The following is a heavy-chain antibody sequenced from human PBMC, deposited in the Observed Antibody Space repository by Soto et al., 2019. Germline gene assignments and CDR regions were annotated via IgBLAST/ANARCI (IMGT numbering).Heavy chain of an antibody. CDR3: ARGRGIQLWYLDY. CDR1: GGYISSGGYY. D-gene: IGHD5-18*01. Sequence: LSRTCTVSGGYISSGGYYWSWIRKHPGKGLEWIGYIYYSGSTYYNPSLKSRVTISVDTSKNQFSLKLSSVTAADTAVYYCARGRGIQLWYLDYWGQGTLVTVSS. V-gene: IGHV4-31*03. CDR2: IYYSGST. J-gene: IGHJ4*02.